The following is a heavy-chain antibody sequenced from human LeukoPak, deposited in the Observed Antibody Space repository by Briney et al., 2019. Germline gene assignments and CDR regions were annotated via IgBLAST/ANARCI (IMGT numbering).Heavy chain of an antibody. J-gene: IGHJ4*02. CDR1: GFPFSDVW. Sequence: GGSLRLSCAASGFPFSDVWMSWVRQAPGKGLEWVGRIKSRADGGTADYAAPLKGRFTFSRDDSKNTLYLQMNSLKTEDTAVYYCTTXWYYYDSSGYYPIFWGQGTLVTVSS. CDR2: IKSRADGGTA. CDR3: TTXWYYYDSSGYYPIF. D-gene: IGHD3-22*01. V-gene: IGHV3-15*01.